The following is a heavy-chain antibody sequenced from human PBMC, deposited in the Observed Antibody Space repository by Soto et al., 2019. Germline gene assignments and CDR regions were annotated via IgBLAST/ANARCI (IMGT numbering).Heavy chain of an antibody. CDR1: CGCISSYY. CDR3: ARGIEADGPNDS. V-gene: IGHV4-4*07. J-gene: IGHJ1*01. CDR2: IYTSGST. Sequence: SETLSLTCTVSCGCISSYYWSWLRQPAGKGLEWIGRIYTSGSTSYNPSLTRRVTMPLDTYKNQFPVKLSSVPAESTAVYYCARGIEADGPNDSWGQLPLVSVS. D-gene: IGHD6-13*01.